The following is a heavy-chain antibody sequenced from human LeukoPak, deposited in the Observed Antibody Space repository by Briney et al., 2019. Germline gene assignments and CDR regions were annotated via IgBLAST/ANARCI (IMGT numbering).Heavy chain of an antibody. Sequence: QSGGSLSLSCAASGFTFSNSAMSWVRQAPGKGLEGVSTLSGSGITTYYADSVKGRFTISRDNSKNTLYLQMNTLRAEDSALYYCAKGIYSSGWSYFDYWGHGTLVTVSS. CDR3: AKGIYSSGWSYFDY. D-gene: IGHD6-19*01. CDR1: GFTFSNSA. CDR2: LSGSGITT. V-gene: IGHV3-23*01. J-gene: IGHJ4*01.